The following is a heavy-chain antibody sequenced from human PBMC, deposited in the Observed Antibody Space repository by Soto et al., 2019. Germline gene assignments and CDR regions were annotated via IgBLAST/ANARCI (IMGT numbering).Heavy chain of an antibody. D-gene: IGHD3-10*01. J-gene: IGHJ4*02. Sequence: QVQLVESGGGVVQPGRSLRLSCAASGFTFSSHSIQWVRQAPGKGLEWVAVISYDGSIKYYADSVKGRFTISRDNSKNTAYLKMNSLRAEDTAVFYCAREWSTSGDLDYWGPGTLVIVSS. V-gene: IGHV3-30-3*01. CDR2: ISYDGSIK. CDR1: GFTFSSHS. CDR3: AREWSTSGDLDY.